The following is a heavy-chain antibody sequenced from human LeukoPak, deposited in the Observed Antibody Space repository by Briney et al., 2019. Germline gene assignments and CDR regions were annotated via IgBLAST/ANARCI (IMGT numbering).Heavy chain of an antibody. J-gene: IGHJ3*02. V-gene: IGHV3-53*01. CDR2: IYSGGST. D-gene: IGHD6-13*01. CDR3: ARCIAGFDAFDI. Sequence: GGSLRLSCAASGFTVSSNYMSWVRQAPGKGLEWVSVIYSGGSTYYADSVKGRFTISRDNSKNTLYLQMYSLRAEDTAVYYCARCIAGFDAFDIWGQGTMVTVSS. CDR1: GFTVSSNY.